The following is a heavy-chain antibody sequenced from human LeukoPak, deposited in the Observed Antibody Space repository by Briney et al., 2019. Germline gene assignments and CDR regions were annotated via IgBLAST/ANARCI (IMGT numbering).Heavy chain of an antibody. CDR2: IWFDGSNK. CDR3: ASSAGALIDC. D-gene: IGHD6-19*01. V-gene: IGHV3-33*01. CDR1: GFTISNYD. J-gene: IGHJ4*02. Sequence: GASLRLSCAASGFTISNYDMHCLRPPRGKVLEWVAVIWFDGSNKFYADSVKGRFTISRDNSKNTLYLQMNSLRAEDTAVYYCASSAGALIDCWGQGTLVIVSS.